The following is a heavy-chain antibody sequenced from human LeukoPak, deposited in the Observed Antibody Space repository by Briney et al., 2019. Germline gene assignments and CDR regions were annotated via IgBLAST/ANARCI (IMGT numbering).Heavy chain of an antibody. V-gene: IGHV3-74*01. D-gene: IGHD1-26*01. CDR3: ARDPVGGRPDY. CDR1: GFTFSTYW. CDR2: MKSDGGST. Sequence: GRTLRLSCAASGFTFSTYWMHWVRQAPAKGLVWVSRMKSDGGSTNYADSAKDRFTISRDNAKNTLFLQLSRLSAEDTAVYYCARDPVGGRPDYWGQGTLVTVSS. J-gene: IGHJ4*02.